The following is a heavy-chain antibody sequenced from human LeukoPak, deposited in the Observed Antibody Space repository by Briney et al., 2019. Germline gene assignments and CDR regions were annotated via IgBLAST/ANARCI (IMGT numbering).Heavy chain of an antibody. CDR2: ISYDGSNE. D-gene: IGHD2-2*01. CDR1: GFTFDDYA. CDR3: ARVRAGYCTSTSCYTGMDV. J-gene: IGHJ6*02. V-gene: IGHV3-30*04. Sequence: QSGGSLRLSCAASGFTFDDYAMHWVRQAPGKGLEWVALISYDGSNEYYADSVRGRFTISRDNSKFTLYMQMNSLSAEDTAVYYCARVRAGYCTSTSCYTGMDVWGQGTTVTVSS.